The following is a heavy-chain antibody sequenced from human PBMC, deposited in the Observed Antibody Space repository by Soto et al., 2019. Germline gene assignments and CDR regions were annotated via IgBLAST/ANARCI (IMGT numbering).Heavy chain of an antibody. J-gene: IGHJ6*02. CDR2: ISYDGSNK. CDR1: GFTFSSYG. D-gene: IGHD1-26*01. V-gene: IGHV3-30*18. Sequence: PGGSLRLSCAASGFTFSSYGMHWVRQAPGKGLEWVAVISYDGSNKYYADSVKGRFTISRDNSKNTLYLQMNSLRAEDTAVYYCAKDQKWELPGDYYYYGMDVWGQGTTVSVSS. CDR3: AKDQKWELPGDYYYYGMDV.